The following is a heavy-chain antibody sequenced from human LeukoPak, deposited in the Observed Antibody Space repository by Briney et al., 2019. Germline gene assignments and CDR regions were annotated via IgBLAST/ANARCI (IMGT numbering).Heavy chain of an antibody. V-gene: IGHV3-7*01. CDR1: GFTFSTYW. D-gene: IGHD4-23*01. CDR2: LKQDGSVK. CDR3: ATSADSPGNS. J-gene: IGHJ4*02. Sequence: GGSLRLSCVASGFTFSTYWMSWVRQAPGKGLEWVANLKQDGSVKHYVDSVKGRFTISRDNAKNSLYLQMTNLRAVDTAVYYCATSADSPGNSWGQGTLITVSS.